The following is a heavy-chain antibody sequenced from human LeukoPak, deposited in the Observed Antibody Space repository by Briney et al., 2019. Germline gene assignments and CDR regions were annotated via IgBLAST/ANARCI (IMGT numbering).Heavy chain of an antibody. J-gene: IGHJ6*02. D-gene: IGHD2-2*01. CDR3: ARAPVVPAAIGEDYYYGMDV. V-gene: IGHV4-31*03. CDR1: GGSISSGGYY. CDR2: IYYSGST. Sequence: SETLSLTCTVSGGSISSGGYYWSWIRQHPGKGLEWIGYIYYSGSTYYNPSLKSRVTISVDTSKNQFSLKLSSVTAADTAVYYCARAPVVPAAIGEDYYYGMDVWGQGTTVTVSS.